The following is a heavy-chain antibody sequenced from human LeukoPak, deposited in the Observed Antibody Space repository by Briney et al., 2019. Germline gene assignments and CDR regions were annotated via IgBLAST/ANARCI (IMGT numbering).Heavy chain of an antibody. D-gene: IGHD6-19*01. CDR2: ISYDGSNK. CDR3: TRDPPSSGWSFDY. CDR1: GFTFSSYA. Sequence: GGSLRLSCAASGFTFSSYAMHWVRQAPGKGLEWVAVISYDGSNKYYADSVKGRFTISRDNSKNTLYLQMNSLRAEDTAVYYCTRDPPSSGWSFDYWGQGTLVTVSS. V-gene: IGHV3-30-3*01. J-gene: IGHJ4*02.